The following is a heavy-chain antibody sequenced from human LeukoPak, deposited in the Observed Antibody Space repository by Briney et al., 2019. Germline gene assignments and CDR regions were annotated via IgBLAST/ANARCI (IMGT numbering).Heavy chain of an antibody. V-gene: IGHV3-23*01. D-gene: IGHD3-22*01. CDR2: ISGSGGST. CDR3: YIPYYDTSAYKGY. Sequence: GGSLRLSCAASGFTFSSYAMSWVRQAPGKGLEWVSAISGSGGSTYYADSVKGRFTISRDNSKNTLYLQMNSLRAEDTAVYYCYIPYYDTSAYKGYWGQGTLVTVSS. CDR1: GFTFSSYA. J-gene: IGHJ4*02.